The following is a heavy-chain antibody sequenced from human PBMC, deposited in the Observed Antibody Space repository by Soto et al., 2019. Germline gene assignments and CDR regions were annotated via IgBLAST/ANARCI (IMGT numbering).Heavy chain of an antibody. J-gene: IGHJ5*01. CDR3: ARSDGYNFNWLDS. D-gene: IGHD2-21*01. CDR2: MNPNSGNT. V-gene: IGHV1-8*01. Sequence: QVQLVQSGAEVKTPGASVKVSCKASGYTFDSYDINWVRQAPGQGLEWMGWMNPNSGNTGYAQKFKGRLTMTRDTALRKAHMEQSSPRNEDTAVYYCARSDGYNFNWLDSWGEGTLVTVSA. CDR1: GYTFDSYD.